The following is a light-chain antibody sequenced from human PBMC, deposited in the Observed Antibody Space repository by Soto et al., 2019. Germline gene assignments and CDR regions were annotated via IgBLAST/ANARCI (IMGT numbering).Light chain of an antibody. Sequence: DIQMTQSPSTLSASVGDRVTITCRASQSIRSWLAWYQQKPGKAPKLLIYDASSLQSGVPSRFSGSGSGTEFTLTISSLQPDDFATFYCQQHNPYSRTFGQGTKVEIK. V-gene: IGKV1-5*01. CDR2: DAS. CDR3: QQHNPYSRT. CDR1: QSIRSW. J-gene: IGKJ1*01.